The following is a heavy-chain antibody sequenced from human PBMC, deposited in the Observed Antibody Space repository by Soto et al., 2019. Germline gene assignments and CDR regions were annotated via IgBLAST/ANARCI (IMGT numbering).Heavy chain of an antibody. D-gene: IGHD3-22*01. CDR3: ASHPRDSSGYWYYFDY. CDR2: ISSSSSYI. J-gene: IGHJ4*02. CDR1: GFTFSSYS. Sequence: EVQLVESGGGLVKPGGSLRLSCAASGFTFSSYSMNWVRQAPGKGLVWVSSISSSSSYIYYADSVKGRFTISRDNAKNSLYLQKTSLRAEETAVYYCASHPRDSSGYWYYFDYWGQGTLVTVSS. V-gene: IGHV3-21*01.